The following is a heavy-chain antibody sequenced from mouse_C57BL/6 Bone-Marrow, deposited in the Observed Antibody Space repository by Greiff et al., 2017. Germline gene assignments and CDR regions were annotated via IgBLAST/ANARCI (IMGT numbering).Heavy chain of an antibody. CDR1: GFNIKDDY. V-gene: IGHV14-4*01. CDR2: IDPANGDT. J-gene: IGHJ2*01. D-gene: IGHD2-10*02. CDR3: TTYGNLDYFDY. Sequence: VQLQQSGAELVRPGASVKLSCTASGFNIKDDYMHWVKQRPEQGLEWIGWIDPANGDTEYASKFKGKATITADTSSNTAYLQISSLTSEDTAVYYCTTYGNLDYFDYWGQGTTLTVSS.